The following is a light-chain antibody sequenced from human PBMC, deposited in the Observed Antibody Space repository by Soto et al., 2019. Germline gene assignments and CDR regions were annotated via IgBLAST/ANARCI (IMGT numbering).Light chain of an antibody. J-gene: IGKJ4*01. CDR2: GAS. CDR3: QQYNNWPPLT. CDR1: QSVSSN. V-gene: IGKV3-15*01. Sequence: EIVRTQSPATLSVSPGERATLSCRASQSVSSNLAWYQQKPGQAPRLLIYGASTRATGIPTRFSGSGSGTEFTLTISSLQSEDFAVNYCQQYNNWPPLTFGGGTKVEIK.